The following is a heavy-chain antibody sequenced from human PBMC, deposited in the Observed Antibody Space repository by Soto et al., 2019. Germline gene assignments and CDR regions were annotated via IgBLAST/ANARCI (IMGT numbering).Heavy chain of an antibody. Sequence: QVQLVQSGAEVKKPGSSVKVSCKASGGTFSSYAISWVRQAPGQGLEWMGGIIPIFGTANYAQKFQGSVTIAAEDSMRIGDMGLSSLRSDDTAVYYCERSRPIDYDSIGLGYFDYWGQGTLVTVSS. D-gene: IGHD3-22*01. CDR3: ERSRPIDYDSIGLGYFDY. CDR1: GGTFSSYA. J-gene: IGHJ4*02. V-gene: IGHV1-69*01. CDR2: IIPIFGTA.